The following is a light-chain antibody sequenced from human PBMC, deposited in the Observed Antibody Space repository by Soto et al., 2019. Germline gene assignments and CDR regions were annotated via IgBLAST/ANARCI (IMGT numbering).Light chain of an antibody. V-gene: IGKV3-11*01. J-gene: IGKJ5*01. CDR1: QSVSSY. CDR3: QQRSNWPPIC. CDR2: DAS. Sequence: EIGLTQSPATLSLSPGERATLSCMASQSVSSYLAWYQQKPGQAPRLLIYDASNRATGIPARFSGSGSGTDFTLTIIRLEPEDVGVYYCQQRSNWPPICFGRWTRLEIK.